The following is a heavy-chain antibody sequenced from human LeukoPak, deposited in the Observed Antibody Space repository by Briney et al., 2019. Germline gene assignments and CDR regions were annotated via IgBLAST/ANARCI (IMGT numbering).Heavy chain of an antibody. CDR2: INWNGGST. CDR1: GFTFDDYG. V-gene: IGHV3-20*04. D-gene: IGHD6-19*01. Sequence: AGGSLRLSCAASGFTFDDYGMSGVRQAPGKGLGWVSGINWNGGSTGYADSVKGRFTISIDNAKNSSYLHMNRLRAEAPALYSCARDVSSGWLNWGQGTLVPVSS. CDR3: ARDVSSGWLN. J-gene: IGHJ4*02.